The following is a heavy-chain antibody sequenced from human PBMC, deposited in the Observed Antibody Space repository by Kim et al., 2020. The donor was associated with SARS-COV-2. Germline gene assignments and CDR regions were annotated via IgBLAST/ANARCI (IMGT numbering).Heavy chain of an antibody. J-gene: IGHJ6*02. V-gene: IGHV1-24*01. CDR3: AVSTAVAGTPGQYYYYYGMDV. CDR2: FDPEDGET. CDR1: GYTLIELS. Sequence: ASVKVSCKVSGYTLIELSMHWVRQAPGKGLEWMGGFDPEDGETIYAQKFQGRVTMTEGTSTDTAYMELSSLRSEDTAVYYCAVSTAVAGTPGQYYYYYGMDVWGQGTTVTVSS. D-gene: IGHD6-19*01.